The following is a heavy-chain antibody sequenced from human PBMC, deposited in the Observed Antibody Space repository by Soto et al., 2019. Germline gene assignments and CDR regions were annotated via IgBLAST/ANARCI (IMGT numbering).Heavy chain of an antibody. CDR1: GFTFSSYG. CDR2: ISYDGSNK. Sequence: GGSLRLSCAASGFTFSSYGMHWVRQAPGKGLEWVAVISYDGSNKYYADSVKGRFTISRDNSENTLYLQMNSLRAEDTAVYYCAKEGLRLYYYGMDVWGQGTTVTVSS. V-gene: IGHV3-30*18. J-gene: IGHJ6*02. CDR3: AKEGLRLYYYGMDV. D-gene: IGHD4-17*01.